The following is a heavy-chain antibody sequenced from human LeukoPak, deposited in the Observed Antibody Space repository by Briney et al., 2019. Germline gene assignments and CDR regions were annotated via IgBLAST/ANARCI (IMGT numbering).Heavy chain of an antibody. Sequence: GGSLRLSCEASGFTFDDAMHWVRQTPGKGLGCVSLISEDGGDTWYADSVKGRFTISRDNSKNSLYLQMNSLRAEDTAFYYCAKDKTRGPGDYWGQGTLVTLCS. CDR1: GFTFDDA. CDR2: ISEDGGDT. CDR3: AKDKTRGPGDY. J-gene: IGHJ4*02. V-gene: IGHV3-43*02.